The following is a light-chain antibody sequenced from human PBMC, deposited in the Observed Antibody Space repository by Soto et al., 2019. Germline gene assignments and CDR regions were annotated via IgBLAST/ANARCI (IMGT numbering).Light chain of an antibody. CDR3: QQFSRYPLT. CDR1: QTVRNNY. J-gene: IGKJ4*01. V-gene: IGKV3-20*01. Sequence: EIVMTQSPATLSVSPGERATLSCRASQTVRNNYLAWYQQKPGQAPRLLIYDASSRATGIPDRFSGGGSGTDFTLTISRLEPEDFAVYYCQQFSRYPLTFGGGTKGDIK. CDR2: DAS.